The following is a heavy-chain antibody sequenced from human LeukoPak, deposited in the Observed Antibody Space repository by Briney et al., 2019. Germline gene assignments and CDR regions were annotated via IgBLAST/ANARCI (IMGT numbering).Heavy chain of an antibody. CDR3: AKNRLYSSGIDAFDI. D-gene: IGHD6-19*01. CDR2: ISGSGGST. V-gene: IGHV3-23*01. Sequence: GGSLRLSCAASGFTFSSYGMSWVRQAPGKGLEWVSAISGSGGSTYYADSVKGRFTISRDNSKNTLYLQMNSLRAEDTAVYYCAKNRLYSSGIDAFDIWGQGTMVTVSS. CDR1: GFTFSSYG. J-gene: IGHJ3*02.